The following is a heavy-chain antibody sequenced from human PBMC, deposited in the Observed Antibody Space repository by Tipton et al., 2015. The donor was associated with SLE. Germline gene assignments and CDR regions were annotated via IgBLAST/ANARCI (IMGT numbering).Heavy chain of an antibody. CDR2: IHYRGST. CDR3: ARDRYCGAGSCFDWYFDL. Sequence: TLSLTCTVSSGSISGYYWSWVRQPPGQGLEWIGYIHYRGSTNYNPSLKSRVTISLDTSENQFSLKLSSVTAADTAVYYCARDRYCGAGSCFDWYFDLWGRGTLVTVSS. J-gene: IGHJ2*01. V-gene: IGHV4-59*01. D-gene: IGHD2-15*01. CDR1: SGSISGYY.